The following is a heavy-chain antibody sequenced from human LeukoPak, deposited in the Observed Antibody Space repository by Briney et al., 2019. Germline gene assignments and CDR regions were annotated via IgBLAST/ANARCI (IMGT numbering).Heavy chain of an antibody. V-gene: IGHV3-23*01. CDR3: AKISQRFTTQQLVVFGPQHYNEAKYYFDY. CDR2: ISGSGGST. CDR1: GFTFSSYA. Sequence: PGGSLRLSCAASGFTFSSYAMSWVRQAPGKGLEWVSAISGSGGSTYYADSVKGRFTISRDNSKNTLYLQMNSLRAEDTAVYYCAKISQRFTTQQLVVFGPQHYNEAKYYFDYWGQGTLVTVSS. J-gene: IGHJ4*02. D-gene: IGHD6-13*01.